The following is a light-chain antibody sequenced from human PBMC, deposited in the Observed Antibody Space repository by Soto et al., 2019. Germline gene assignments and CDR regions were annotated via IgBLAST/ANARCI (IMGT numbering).Light chain of an antibody. V-gene: IGKV3-20*01. J-gene: IGKJ5*01. CDR2: GAS. Sequence: EIVLTQSPSTLSFSPVGIPXRPCXXSQSVSSYLAWYQQKPGQAPRLLIYGASSRATGIPDRFSGSGSGTDFTLTISRLEPEDFALYYCQHYAHNSPITFGQGTRLEI. CDR3: QHYAHNSPIT. CDR1: QSVSSY.